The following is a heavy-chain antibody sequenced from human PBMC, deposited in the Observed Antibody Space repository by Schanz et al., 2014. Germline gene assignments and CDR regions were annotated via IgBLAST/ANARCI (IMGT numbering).Heavy chain of an antibody. D-gene: IGHD3-22*01. CDR3: AKGRRGYFDSSGSYWGTFDF. Sequence: EVQLLESGGGLVQPGESLRVSCAASGFTFNSYAMSWVRQAPGRGLEWVSGISGSGGTTHYADSLEGRFTISRVNSKNTLYLRMKGLRAEDTAVYYCAKGRRGYFDSSGSYWGTFDFWGQGTLVSVSS. J-gene: IGHJ4*02. V-gene: IGHV3-23*01. CDR2: ISGSGGTT. CDR1: GFTFNSYA.